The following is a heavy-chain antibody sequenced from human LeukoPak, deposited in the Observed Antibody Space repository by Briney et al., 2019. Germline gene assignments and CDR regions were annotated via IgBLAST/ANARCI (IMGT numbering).Heavy chain of an antibody. Sequence: GGSLRLSCAASGFTFGSYAMSWVRQAPGKGLEWVSAISGSGGSTYYADSVKGRFTISRENSKNTLYLQMNSLRAEDTAVYYCARGSRDMIVVVITADYWGQGTLVTVS. D-gene: IGHD3-22*01. CDR1: GFTFGSYA. V-gene: IGHV3-23*01. CDR2: ISGSGGST. CDR3: ARGSRDMIVVVITADY. J-gene: IGHJ4*02.